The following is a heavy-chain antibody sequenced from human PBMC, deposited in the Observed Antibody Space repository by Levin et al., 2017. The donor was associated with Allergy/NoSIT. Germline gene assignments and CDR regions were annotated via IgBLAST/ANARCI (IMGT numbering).Heavy chain of an antibody. CDR3: ARGRFGYFDY. J-gene: IGHJ4*02. D-gene: IGHD3-16*01. CDR1: GFTVSSNY. V-gene: IGHV3-53*01. Sequence: LSLTCAASGFTVSSNYMSWVRQAPGKGLEWVSVIYSGGSTYYADSVRGRFTISRDNSKNTLYLQMNSLRAEDTAVYYCARGRFGYFDYWGQGTLVTVSS. CDR2: IYSGGST.